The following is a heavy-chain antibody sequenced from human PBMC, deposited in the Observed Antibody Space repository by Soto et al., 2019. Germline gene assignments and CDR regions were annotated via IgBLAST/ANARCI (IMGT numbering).Heavy chain of an antibody. CDR3: AMSAADPTEHFYYYYYGMDV. V-gene: IGHV1-69*13. CDR1: GGTFSSYA. CDR2: IIPIFGTA. D-gene: IGHD6-13*01. Sequence: SVKVSCKASGGTFSSYAISRVRQAPGQGLEWMGGIIPIFGTANYAQKFQGRVTITADESTSTAYMELSSLRSEDTAVYYCAMSAADPTEHFYYYYYGMDVWGQGTTVTVSS. J-gene: IGHJ6*02.